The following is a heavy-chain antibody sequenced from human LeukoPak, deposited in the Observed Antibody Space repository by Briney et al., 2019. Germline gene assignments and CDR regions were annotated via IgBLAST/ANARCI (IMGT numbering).Heavy chain of an antibody. J-gene: IGHJ4*02. CDR3: ARDKGGYSGYDFDY. CDR1: GYTFTGYY. D-gene: IGHD5-12*01. Sequence: GASVKVSCKASGYTFTGYYMHWVRQAPGQGLAWMGWINPNSGGTNYAQKFQGRVTMTRDTSISTAYMELSRLRSDDTAVYYCARDKGGYSGYDFDYWGQGTLVTVSS. V-gene: IGHV1-2*02. CDR2: INPNSGGT.